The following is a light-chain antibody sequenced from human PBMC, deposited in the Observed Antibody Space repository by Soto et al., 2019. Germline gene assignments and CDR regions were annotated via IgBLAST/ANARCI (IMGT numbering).Light chain of an antibody. Sequence: VLTQSPSASASLGASVKLTCTLSSGHGNYVIAWHQQQPEKGPRYLMKVKSDGSHNKGDGIPDRFSGSSSGAERYLAISSLQSEDEADYYCQTWDTGIVVFGGGTKVTVL. CDR2: VKSDGSH. J-gene: IGLJ2*01. CDR3: QTWDTGIVV. CDR1: SGHGNYV. V-gene: IGLV4-69*01.